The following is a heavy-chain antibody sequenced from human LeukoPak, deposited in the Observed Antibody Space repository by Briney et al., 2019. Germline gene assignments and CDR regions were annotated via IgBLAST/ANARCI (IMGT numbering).Heavy chain of an antibody. V-gene: IGHV3-74*01. CDR1: GFTFSSFW. D-gene: IGHD2-21*01. CDR3: ARHAVGIGVNY. Sequence: QPGGSLRLSCAASGFTFSSFWMHWVRQAPGKGLVWVSRINSDGSSTNYADSVKGRFTISRDNAKNTLYLQMSSLRAEDTAVYYCARHAVGIGVNYWGQGTLVTVSS. J-gene: IGHJ4*02. CDR2: INSDGSST.